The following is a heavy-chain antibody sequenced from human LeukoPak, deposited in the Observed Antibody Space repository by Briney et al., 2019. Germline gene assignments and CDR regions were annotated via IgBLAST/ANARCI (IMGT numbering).Heavy chain of an antibody. CDR1: GFTFSSYA. V-gene: IGHV3-30*04. Sequence: GRSLRLSCAASGFTFSSYAMHWVRQAPGKGLEWVAVTSYDGSNKYYADSVKGRFTISRDNSKNTLYLQMNSLRAEDTAVYYCARDDAYGSGSYYRDWGQGTLVTVSS. J-gene: IGHJ4*02. CDR3: ARDDAYGSGSYYRD. CDR2: TSYDGSNK. D-gene: IGHD3-10*01.